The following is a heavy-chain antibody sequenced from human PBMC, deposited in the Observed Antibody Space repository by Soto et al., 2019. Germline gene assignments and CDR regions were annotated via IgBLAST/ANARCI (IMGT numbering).Heavy chain of an antibody. CDR3: SRDDVYCSGGSCYGVTMYV. V-gene: IGHV3-66*01. CDR1: GFTVSSHY. J-gene: IGHJ6*03. CDR2: IQSGGST. Sequence: EVQLVESGGDLVQPGGSLRLSCAASGFTVSSHYMNWVRQAPGKGLEWVSLIQSGGSTFYADSVKGRFTISRDNSKNTLFLQMNSLRVEDTARYYCSRDDVYCSGGSCYGVTMYVWGRGTRVIVSS. D-gene: IGHD2-15*01.